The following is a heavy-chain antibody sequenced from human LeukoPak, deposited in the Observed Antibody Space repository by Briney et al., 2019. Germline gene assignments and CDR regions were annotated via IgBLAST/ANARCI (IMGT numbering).Heavy chain of an antibody. CDR3: ATGSYVPFDY. D-gene: IGHD1-26*01. Sequence: ATVKVPCKAPGYTFTSYYMHWVRQAPGQGLEWMGIINPSGGSTSYAQKFQGRVTMTRDMSTSTVYMELSSLRSEDTAVYYCATGSYVPFDYWGQGTLVTVSS. CDR2: INPSGGST. CDR1: GYTFTSYY. V-gene: IGHV1-46*01. J-gene: IGHJ4*02.